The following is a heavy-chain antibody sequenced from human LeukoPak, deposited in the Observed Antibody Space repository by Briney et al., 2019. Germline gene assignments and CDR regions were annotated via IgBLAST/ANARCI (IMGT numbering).Heavy chain of an antibody. CDR1: GYTFTSYG. D-gene: IGHD2-2*01. CDR3: ARDNMGGHCSTTSCFDY. V-gene: IGHV1-18*01. Sequence: ASVKVSCKASGYTFTSYGFTWVRQAPGQGLEWMGWISVYSGNTNYAQNLQARVTMTADTSTTTAYMELRSLTSDDTAVYYCARDNMGGHCSTTSCFDYWGQGTLVTVSS. J-gene: IGHJ4*02. CDR2: ISVYSGNT.